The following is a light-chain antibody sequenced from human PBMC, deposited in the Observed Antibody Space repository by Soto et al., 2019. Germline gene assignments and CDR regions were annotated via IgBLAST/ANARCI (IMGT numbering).Light chain of an antibody. CDR2: GAS. Sequence: EIVLTPSPGTLTLSPGERATLSCRASQSVSNNYLAGYQQKPGQAPRLLIDGASNRATVIPDRFSGSGSGTDFTLTISRLEPEDFAVYYCQQYGSSGTFGQGTKVDI. CDR1: QSVSNNY. V-gene: IGKV3-20*01. J-gene: IGKJ1*01. CDR3: QQYGSSGT.